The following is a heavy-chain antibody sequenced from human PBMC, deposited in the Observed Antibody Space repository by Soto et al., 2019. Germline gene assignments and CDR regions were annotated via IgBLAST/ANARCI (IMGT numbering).Heavy chain of an antibody. CDR2: ITPDGSTT. J-gene: IGHJ3*01. Sequence: EVQLVESGGGVVQPGGSLRLSCAASGFTFSGHRMHWVRQAPGEELVWVSRITPDGSTTDYADSVKGRFSISRDNAKNMVYLQMNSLRVEDTAVYYCTSLSIAVAHFAFDLWGQGTLVTVSS. V-gene: IGHV3-74*01. CDR3: TSLSIAVAHFAFDL. D-gene: IGHD6-19*01. CDR1: GFTFSGHR.